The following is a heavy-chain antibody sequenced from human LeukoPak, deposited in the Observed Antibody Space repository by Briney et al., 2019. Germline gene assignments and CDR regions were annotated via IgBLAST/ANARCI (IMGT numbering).Heavy chain of an antibody. D-gene: IGHD1-26*01. J-gene: IGHJ4*02. CDR2: ISGSGGSI. CDR3: AREPIVGATLDY. V-gene: IGHV3-23*01. Sequence: PGGSLRLSCAASGFTFSNYAMAWVRQAPGKGLEWVSVISGSGGSIYYADSVKGRFTISRDNSKNTVYLQMNSLRAEDTAVYYCAREPIVGATLDYWGQGTLVTVSS. CDR1: GFTFSNYA.